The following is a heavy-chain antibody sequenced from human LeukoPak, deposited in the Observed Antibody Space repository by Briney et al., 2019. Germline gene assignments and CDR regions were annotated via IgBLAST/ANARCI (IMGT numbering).Heavy chain of an antibody. CDR3: AKELGAPAAGWQIQQ. CDR1: GFNFTRHG. CDR2: IWHTSMSA. V-gene: IGHV3-33*06. J-gene: IGHJ1*01. Sequence: GGSPRLSCGTSGFNFTRHGMHWVRQAPGKGLEWVAVIWHTSMSAFYSDSVKGRFIISRDNSRNTLYLQMSNLRADDTAVYYCAKELGAPAAGWQIQQWGLGTLVTVSS. D-gene: IGHD6-13*01.